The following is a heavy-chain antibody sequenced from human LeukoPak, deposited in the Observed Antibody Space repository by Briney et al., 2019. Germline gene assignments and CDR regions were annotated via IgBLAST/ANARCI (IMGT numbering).Heavy chain of an antibody. CDR1: GYTFTSYG. CDR2: ISTTDGNT. Sequence: ASVKVSCKASGYTFTSYGISWVRQAPGQGPEWMGWISTTDGNTNYAQKFQGRVTMTEDTSTDTAYMELSSLRSEDTAVYYCAIDGAKEVPAAKAGMDVWGQGTTVTVSS. J-gene: IGHJ6*02. CDR3: AIDGAKEVPAAKAGMDV. D-gene: IGHD2-2*01. V-gene: IGHV1-18*04.